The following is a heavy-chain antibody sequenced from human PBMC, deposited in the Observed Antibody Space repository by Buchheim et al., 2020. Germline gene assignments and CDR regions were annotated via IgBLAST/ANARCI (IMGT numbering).Heavy chain of an antibody. V-gene: IGHV3-48*01. CDR2: ISSSSTKI. CDR1: GFSFSTYS. CDR3: AKDLGYYDSSGYYSDDWFDP. Sequence: EVQLVESGGGLVQPGGSLRLSCAASGFSFSTYSMNWARRAPGKGLEWVSYISSSSTKIYYADSVKGRFIISRDNAQNLLYLEMNSLRAEDTAVYYCAKDLGYYDSSGYYSDDWFDPWGQGTL. J-gene: IGHJ5*02. D-gene: IGHD3-22*01.